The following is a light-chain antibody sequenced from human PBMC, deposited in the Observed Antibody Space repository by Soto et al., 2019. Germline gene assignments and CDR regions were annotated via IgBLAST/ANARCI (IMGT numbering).Light chain of an antibody. J-gene: IGLJ1*01. CDR1: SSDVVGYNY. Sequence: QSVLTQPASVSGSPGQSITISCTGTSSDVVGYNYVSWYQQHPGKAPKLTIYDVSNRPSGISNRFSGSKSGNTASLTISGLQAEDEADYYCSSYTSSSTLYVFGTGTKLTVL. CDR3: SSYTSSSTLYV. CDR2: DVS. V-gene: IGLV2-14*01.